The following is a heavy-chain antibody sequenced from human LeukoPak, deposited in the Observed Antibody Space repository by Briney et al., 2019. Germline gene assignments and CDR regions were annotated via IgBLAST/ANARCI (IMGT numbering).Heavy chain of an antibody. J-gene: IGHJ5*02. V-gene: IGHV4-4*07. CDR2: IYSSGST. CDR3: ARVSGNSVTTSCFDP. CDR1: GGSISRSF. Sequence: PSETLSLTCTVSGGSISRSFWTWIRQPAGKGLEWIGRIYSSGSTNYNPSLESRVTMSVDTSKNQFSLNLKSVTAADTAVYYCARVSGNSVTTSCFDPWGQGTLVTVSS. D-gene: IGHD4-17*01.